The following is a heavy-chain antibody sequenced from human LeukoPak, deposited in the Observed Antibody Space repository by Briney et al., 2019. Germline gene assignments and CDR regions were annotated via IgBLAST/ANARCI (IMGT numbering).Heavy chain of an antibody. V-gene: IGHV4-59*08. CDR3: ARGDRTKGGAFDI. J-gene: IGHJ3*02. Sequence: SQTLSLTCTVSGGSISSYYWSWIRQPPGKGLEWIGYIYYSGSTNYNPSLKSRVTISVDTSKNQFSLKLSSVTAADTAVYYCARGDRTKGGAFDIWGQGTMVTVSS. CDR1: GGSISSYY. D-gene: IGHD1-14*01. CDR2: IYYSGST.